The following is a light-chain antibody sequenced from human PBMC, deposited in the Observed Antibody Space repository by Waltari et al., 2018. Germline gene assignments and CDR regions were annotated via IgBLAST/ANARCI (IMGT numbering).Light chain of an antibody. Sequence: QSALTQPPSASGSPGQSVTISCTGTSSDIGGSNYVSWYQQHPGKAPRLMIYEVFKRPSGVPDRFSGSNSGNPASRTVSGLQSEDEADLSCSSYSGTNNPVVFGGGTRLTVL. CDR3: SSYSGTNNPVV. CDR1: SSDIGGSNY. J-gene: IGLJ2*01. V-gene: IGLV2-8*01. CDR2: EVF.